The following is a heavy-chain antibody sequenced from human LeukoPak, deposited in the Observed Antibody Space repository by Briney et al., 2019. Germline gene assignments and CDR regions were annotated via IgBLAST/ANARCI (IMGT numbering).Heavy chain of an antibody. Sequence: GRSLRLSCAASGFTFSSYGMHWVRQAPGKGLEWVAVIWYDGSNKYYADSVKGRFTISRDNSKNTLYLQMNSLRAEDTAVYYCARDARAYQLLSYAFDIWGQGTMVTVSS. CDR1: GFTFSSYG. V-gene: IGHV3-33*01. J-gene: IGHJ3*02. D-gene: IGHD2-2*01. CDR2: IWYDGSNK. CDR3: ARDARAYQLLSYAFDI.